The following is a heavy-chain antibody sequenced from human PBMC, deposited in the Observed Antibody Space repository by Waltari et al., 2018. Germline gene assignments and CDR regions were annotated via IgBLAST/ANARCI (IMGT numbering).Heavy chain of an antibody. CDR3: ARDRTTMAARPGDY. J-gene: IGHJ4*02. V-gene: IGHV1-2*02. Sequence: QVLLVQSGAEGKKPGASGKVSCKASGYIFTNYYLHWVRQAPGQGPEWMGWVNPDTGNANYAPNFRGRVTMTWDTTINTAFMDLSGLKSADTAVYYCARDRTTMAARPGDYWGQGTLVTVSS. D-gene: IGHD6-6*01. CDR1: GYIFTNYY. CDR2: VNPDTGNA.